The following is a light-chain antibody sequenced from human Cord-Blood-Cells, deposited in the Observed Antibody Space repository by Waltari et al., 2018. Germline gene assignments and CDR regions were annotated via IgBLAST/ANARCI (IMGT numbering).Light chain of an antibody. J-gene: IGLJ3*02. V-gene: IGLV2-23*01. CDR2: EGS. CDR1: SRDVGSYNL. CDR3: CSYAGSSTWV. Sequence: QSALTQPASVSGSPGQSITIPCPGTSRDVGSYNLVSWYQQHSVKAPKLMIYEGSKRPSGVSNRFSGSKSGNTASLTISGLQAEDEADYYCCSYAGSSTWVFGGGTKLTVL.